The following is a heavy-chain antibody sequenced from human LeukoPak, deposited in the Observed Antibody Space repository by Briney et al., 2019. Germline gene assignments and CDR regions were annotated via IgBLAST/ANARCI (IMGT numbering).Heavy chain of an antibody. CDR2: ISSSSSYI. V-gene: IGHV3-21*01. D-gene: IGHD6-6*01. CDR1: GFTFSSYS. Sequence: AGGSLRLSCAASGFTFSSYSMNWVRQAPGKGLEWVSSISSSSSYIYYADSVKGRFTISRDNAKNSLYLQMNSLRAEDTAVYYCARDNLESSSIDYWGQGTLVTVSS. J-gene: IGHJ4*02. CDR3: ARDNLESSSIDY.